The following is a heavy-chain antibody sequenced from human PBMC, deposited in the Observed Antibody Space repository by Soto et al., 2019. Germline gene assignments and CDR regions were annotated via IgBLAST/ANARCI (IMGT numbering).Heavy chain of an antibody. CDR2: IIPIFGTA. V-gene: IGHV1-69*13. D-gene: IGHD3-3*01. CDR1: GGTLSSYA. CDR3: ARSDLITIFGVVTMGHDWFDP. J-gene: IGHJ5*02. Sequence: ASVKVSCKASGGTLSSYAISWVRQAPGQGLEWMGGIIPIFGTANYAQKFQGRVTITADESTSTAYMELSSLRSEDTAVYYCARSDLITIFGVVTMGHDWFDPWGQGTLVTV.